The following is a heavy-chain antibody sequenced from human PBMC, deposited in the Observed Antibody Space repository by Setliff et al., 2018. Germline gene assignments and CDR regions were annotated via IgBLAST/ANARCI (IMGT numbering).Heavy chain of an antibody. D-gene: IGHD3-10*01. CDR3: AGPQPRSGGNCFDP. CDR2: VYPSGST. J-gene: IGHJ5*02. CDR1: GDSIGTSY. V-gene: IGHV4-59*08. Sequence: SETLSLTCTVSGDSIGTSYWSWIRQSPGKGLEWIGYVYPSGSTNYNPSLKNRVTISIDTSKNQFSLKLNSVTASDTAIYYCAGPQPRSGGNCFDPWGQGTLVTVSS.